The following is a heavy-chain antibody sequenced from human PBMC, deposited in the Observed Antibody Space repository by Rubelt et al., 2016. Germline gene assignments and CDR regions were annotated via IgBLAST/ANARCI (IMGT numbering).Heavy chain of an antibody. CDR1: GYTFTSYG. Sequence: QVQLVQSGAEVKKPGASVKVSCKASGYTFTSYGISWVRQAPGQGLEWMGWISAYNGNTNYAQKLQGRVTMTTDTSTSTAYMERRSLRSEDTAVYYCARDGAFPLGSGFEKRSDYWGQGTLVTVSS. V-gene: IGHV1-18*01. CDR3: ARDGAFPLGSGFEKRSDY. D-gene: IGHD3-10*01. CDR2: ISAYNGNT. J-gene: IGHJ4*02.